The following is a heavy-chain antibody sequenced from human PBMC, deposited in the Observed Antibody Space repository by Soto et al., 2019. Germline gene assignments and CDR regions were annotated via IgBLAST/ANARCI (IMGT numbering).Heavy chain of an antibody. D-gene: IGHD3-22*01. CDR2: ISAYNGNT. CDR3: ARLGYHDSSGYSYSCFDP. CDR1: GYTFTSYG. V-gene: IGHV1-18*01. Sequence: ASVKVSCKASGYTFTSYGISWVRQAPGQGLEWMGWISAYNGNTNYAQKLQGRVTMTTDTSTSTDYMDLRSLRSDDTAVYYCARLGYHDSSGYSYSCFDPWGQGTLVTVSS. J-gene: IGHJ5*02.